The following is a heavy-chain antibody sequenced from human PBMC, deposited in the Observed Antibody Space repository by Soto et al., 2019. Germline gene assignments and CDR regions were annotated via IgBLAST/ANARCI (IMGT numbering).Heavy chain of an antibody. CDR2: IIPIFGTA. CDR1: GGTFSSYA. V-gene: IGHV1-69*06. J-gene: IGHJ4*02. Sequence: SVKVSCKASGGTFSSYAISWVRQAPGQGLEWMGGIIPIFGTANYAQKFQGRVTITADKSTSTAYMELSSLRSEDTAVYYCASGYGSGSYRRTRRGYYFHYWGPGTLLTVSS. CDR3: ASGYGSGSYRRTRRGYYFHY. D-gene: IGHD3-10*01.